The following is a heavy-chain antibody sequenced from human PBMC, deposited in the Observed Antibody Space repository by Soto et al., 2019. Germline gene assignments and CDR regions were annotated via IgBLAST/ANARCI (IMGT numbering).Heavy chain of an antibody. D-gene: IGHD2-21*02. Sequence: ASVKVSCKASGYTFTSYDINWVRQAPGQGLEWMGWMNPYNGNTGYAQNFQGRVTMTRNASISTAYMELGSLTSEDTALYYCASGDFSHFEYWGQGTLVTVSS. CDR3: ASGDFSHFEY. CDR2: MNPYNGNT. V-gene: IGHV1-8*01. CDR1: GYTFTSYD. J-gene: IGHJ4*02.